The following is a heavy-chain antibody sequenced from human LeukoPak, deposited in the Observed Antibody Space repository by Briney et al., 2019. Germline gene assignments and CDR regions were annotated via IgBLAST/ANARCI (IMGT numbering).Heavy chain of an antibody. CDR2: IYSGGST. CDR3: ASRYNWNYDY. J-gene: IGHJ4*02. V-gene: IGHV3-53*01. Sequence: GGSLRLSCAASGFPVSSNYMSWVREAPGKGLEWVSVIYSGGSTYYADSVKGRFTISRDNSKNTLYLQMNSLRAEDTAVYYCASRYNWNYDYWGQGTLGTVSS. CDR1: GFPVSSNY. D-gene: IGHD1-7*01.